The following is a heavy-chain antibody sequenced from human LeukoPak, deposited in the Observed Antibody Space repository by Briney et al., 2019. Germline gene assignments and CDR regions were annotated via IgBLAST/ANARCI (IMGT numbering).Heavy chain of an antibody. D-gene: IGHD5-12*01. CDR1: GGSISNYY. CDR2: IYYSGST. V-gene: IGHV4-59*01. J-gene: IGHJ4*02. CDR3: ARDRGLRSFDY. Sequence: SETLSLTCTVSGGSISNYYWSWIRQPPGKGLEWIGYIYYSGSTNYNPSLKSRVTISVDTSKNQFSLKLSSVTAADTAVYYCARDRGLRSFDYWGQGTLVTVSS.